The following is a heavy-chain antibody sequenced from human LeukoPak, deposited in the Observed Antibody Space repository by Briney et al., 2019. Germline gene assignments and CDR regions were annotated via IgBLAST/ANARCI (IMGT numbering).Heavy chain of an antibody. CDR3: ARDTGGWSPYYFDY. Sequence: GGSLRLSCAASGFTFSSYEMNWVRQAPGKGLEWVSYISSSGSTIYYADSVKGRFTISRDNAKNSLYLQMNSLRAEDTAVYYCARDTGGWSPYYFDYWDQGTLVTVSS. V-gene: IGHV3-48*03. CDR2: ISSSGSTI. J-gene: IGHJ4*02. CDR1: GFTFSSYE. D-gene: IGHD2-8*02.